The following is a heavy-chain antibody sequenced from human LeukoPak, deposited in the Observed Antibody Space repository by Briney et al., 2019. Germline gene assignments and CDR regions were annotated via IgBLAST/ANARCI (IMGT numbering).Heavy chain of an antibody. J-gene: IGHJ5*02. Sequence: TGGSLRLSCAASGFTFDDYAMHWVRQAPGKGLEWVCLISGDGGSTYYADSVKGRFTISRDNSKNSLYLQMNSLRTEDTALYYCAKAVFGDCSGGSCYSNWFDPWGQGTLVTVSS. CDR1: GFTFDDYA. D-gene: IGHD2-15*01. CDR2: ISGDGGST. CDR3: AKAVFGDCSGGSCYSNWFDP. V-gene: IGHV3-43*02.